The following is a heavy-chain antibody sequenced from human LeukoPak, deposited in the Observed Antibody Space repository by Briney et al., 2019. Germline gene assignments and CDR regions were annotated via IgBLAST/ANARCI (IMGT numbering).Heavy chain of an antibody. CDR2: IDPSDSYT. CDR1: GYSFTTYW. Sequence: GESLKISCKGSGYSFTTYWIIWVRQRSGKGLECMGKIDPSDSYTNYSPSFQGQVTISADKSIRTAYLQWNSLKASDTAMYYCARPMYGSGSGAYFDYWGQGTLVTVSS. V-gene: IGHV5-10-1*04. CDR3: ARPMYGSGSGAYFDY. J-gene: IGHJ4*02. D-gene: IGHD3-10*01.